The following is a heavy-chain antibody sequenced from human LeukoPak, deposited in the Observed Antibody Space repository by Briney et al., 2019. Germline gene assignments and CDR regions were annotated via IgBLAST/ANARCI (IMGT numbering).Heavy chain of an antibody. CDR3: ARITYDFWSGYYMPDDP. CDR1: GYTFTSYG. V-gene: IGHV1-18*01. J-gene: IGHJ5*02. Sequence: ASVKVSCKASGYTFTSYGISWVRQAPGQGLEWMGWISIYNGNTDYANKLRGRVTMTTDTSTSTAYLELRGLRSDDTAVYYCARITYDFWSGYYMPDDPWGQGTLVTVSS. CDR2: ISIYNGNT. D-gene: IGHD3-3*01.